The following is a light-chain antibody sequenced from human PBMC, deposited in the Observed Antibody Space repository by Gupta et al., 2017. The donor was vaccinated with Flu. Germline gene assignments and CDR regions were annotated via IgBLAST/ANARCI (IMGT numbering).Light chain of an antibody. J-gene: IGKJ4*01. V-gene: IGKV3-11*01. CDR2: DAS. CDR1: QSISNY. CDR3: QKRSNLLT. Sequence: EIVLTPSPATLSLSPGERATLSCRASQSISNYLAWYQQKPGQAPRLVLPDASNRASGIPGRCSGRASGTDFTLTISSLEPEEFAVYYCQKRSNLLTFGGGTKVEVK.